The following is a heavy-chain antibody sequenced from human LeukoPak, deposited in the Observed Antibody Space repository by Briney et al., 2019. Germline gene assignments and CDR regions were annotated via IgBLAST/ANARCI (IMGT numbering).Heavy chain of an antibody. CDR3: ARDEVGATFDY. Sequence: GGSLRLSCAASGFTVSSNYMSWVRQASGKGLEWVSVIYSGGSTYYADSVKGRFTISRDNSKNTLYLQMNSLRAEDTAVYYCARDEVGATFDYWGQGTLVTVSS. CDR1: GFTVSSNY. J-gene: IGHJ4*02. CDR2: IYSGGST. V-gene: IGHV3-66*02. D-gene: IGHD1-26*01.